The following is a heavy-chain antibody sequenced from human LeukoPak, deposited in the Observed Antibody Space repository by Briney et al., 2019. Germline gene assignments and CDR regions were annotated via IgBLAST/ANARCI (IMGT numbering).Heavy chain of an antibody. CDR1: GGSISSYY. D-gene: IGHD2-2*01. Sequence: SETLSLTCTVSGGSISSYYWSWIRQPPGKGLEWIGYIYYSGSTNYNPSLKSRVTISVDTSKNQFSLKLSSVTAADTAVYYCARVTQLGYCSSTSCRGFYYFDYWGQGTLVTVSS. CDR2: IYYSGST. J-gene: IGHJ4*02. V-gene: IGHV4-59*12. CDR3: ARVTQLGYCSSTSCRGFYYFDY.